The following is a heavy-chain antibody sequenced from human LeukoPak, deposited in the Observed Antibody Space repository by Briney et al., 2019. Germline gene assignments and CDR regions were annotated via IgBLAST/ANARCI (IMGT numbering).Heavy chain of an antibody. CDR3: ARATTIKLDPDAFDI. CDR1: GFTFSSYA. J-gene: IGHJ3*02. D-gene: IGHD1-26*01. Sequence: GGSLRLSCAASGFTFSSYAMHWVRQAPGKGLEWVAVISYDGSNKYYADSVKGRFTISRDNSKNTLYLQMNSLRAEDTAVYYCARATTIKLDPDAFDIWGQGTMVTVSS. CDR2: ISYDGSNK. V-gene: IGHV3-30-3*01.